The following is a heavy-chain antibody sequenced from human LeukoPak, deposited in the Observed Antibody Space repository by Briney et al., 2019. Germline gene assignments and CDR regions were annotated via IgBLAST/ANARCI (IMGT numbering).Heavy chain of an antibody. Sequence: PGGSLRLSRAASGFTFSEYYMGWIRQAPGKGLEWLSYISGSGTTMYSADSVKGRFTIYRDNAKNSLDLQMNSLRAEDTAVYDCGRDFGLTGTMRSFDIWGQGTMVTVSS. V-gene: IGHV3-11*01. CDR1: GFTFSEYY. CDR2: ISGSGTTM. CDR3: GRDFGLTGTMRSFDI. D-gene: IGHD1-7*01. J-gene: IGHJ3*02.